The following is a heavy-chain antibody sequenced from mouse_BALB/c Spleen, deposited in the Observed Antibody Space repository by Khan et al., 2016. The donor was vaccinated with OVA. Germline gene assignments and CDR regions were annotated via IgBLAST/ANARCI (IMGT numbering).Heavy chain of an antibody. D-gene: IGHD1-1*01. Sequence: EVQLQESGPGLVKPSQSLSLTCTVTGYSITSNYAWNWIRQFPENKLEWMGYISYSGSTNYNPSLKSRISITRETSKNQFFLQLNSVTTEDTATYYCARGNYYGYAMDYWGQGTSVTVSS. CDR3: ARGNYYGYAMDY. V-gene: IGHV3-2*02. CDR1: GYSITSNYA. CDR2: ISYSGST. J-gene: IGHJ4*01.